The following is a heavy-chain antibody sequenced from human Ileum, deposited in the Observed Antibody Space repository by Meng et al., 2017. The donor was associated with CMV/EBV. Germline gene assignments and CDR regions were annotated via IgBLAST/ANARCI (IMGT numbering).Heavy chain of an antibody. CDR3: ARHESEYQLLNIDY. D-gene: IGHD2-2*01. V-gene: IGHV4-39*01. CDR1: GGSISSSSYF. Sequence: SGGSISSSSYFWGWIRQPPGKGLEWIGSIYYSGSTYYNPSLKSRVTISVDTSKNQFSLKLSSVTAADTAVYYCARHESEYQLLNIDYWGQGTLVTVSS. CDR2: IYYSGST. J-gene: IGHJ4*02.